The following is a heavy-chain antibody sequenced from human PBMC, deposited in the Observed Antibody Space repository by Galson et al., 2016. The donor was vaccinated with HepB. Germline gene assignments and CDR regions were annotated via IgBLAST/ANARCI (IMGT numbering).Heavy chain of an antibody. CDR3: AKTTGRIWGHYDY. J-gene: IGHJ4*02. CDR2: ISWNSGEI. CDR1: GFTFGNYG. V-gene: IGHV3-9*01. Sequence: SLRLSCAASGFTFGNYGIHWVRRAPGKGLEWVSGISWNSGEIAYADSVKGRFTVSRDKAKNSLYLQMNSLRADDTALYYCAKTTGRIWGHYDYWGQGTLVTVSS. D-gene: IGHD3-16*01.